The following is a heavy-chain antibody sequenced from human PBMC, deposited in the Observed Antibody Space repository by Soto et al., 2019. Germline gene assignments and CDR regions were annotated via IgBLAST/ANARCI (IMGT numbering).Heavy chain of an antibody. J-gene: IGHJ4*02. V-gene: IGHV3-23*01. CDR1: GFTFSNYP. Sequence: EVQVSESGGGLVQPGGSLRLSCATSGFTFSNYPMNWVRQVPGKGLEWVSGISAGGDSTYYADSVKGRFTIFRDNSTNSVSLRMNSLRVEDTSVYCCAKRVWGQGTLVTVSS. CDR2: ISAGGDST. CDR3: AKRV.